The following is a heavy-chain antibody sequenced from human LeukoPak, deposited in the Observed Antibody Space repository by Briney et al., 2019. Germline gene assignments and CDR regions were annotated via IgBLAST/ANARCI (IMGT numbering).Heavy chain of an antibody. CDR3: ARAPKSHYYGMDV. CDR1: GFTFSSYS. J-gene: IGHJ6*02. CDR2: ISSSSSTI. V-gene: IGHV3-48*01. Sequence: PGGSLRLSCAASGFTFSSYSMNWVRQAPGKGLEWVSYISSSSSTIYYADSVKGRFTISRDNAKNSLYLQMNSLRAEDTAVYYCARAPKSHYYGMDVWGQGTTVTVSS.